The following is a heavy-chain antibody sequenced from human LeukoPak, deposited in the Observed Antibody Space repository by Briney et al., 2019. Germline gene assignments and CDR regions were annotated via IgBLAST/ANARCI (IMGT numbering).Heavy chain of an antibody. J-gene: IGHJ3*02. Sequence: ASVKVSCKASGYTFTSYGISWVRQAPGQGLEWMGWISAYNGNTNYAQKLQGRVTMTTDTSTSTAYMELRSLRSDDTAVYYCARDRAQQYSGSYLRAFDIWGQGTMVTVSS. CDR1: GYTFTSYG. D-gene: IGHD1-26*01. CDR3: ARDRAQQYSGSYLRAFDI. CDR2: ISAYNGNT. V-gene: IGHV1-18*01.